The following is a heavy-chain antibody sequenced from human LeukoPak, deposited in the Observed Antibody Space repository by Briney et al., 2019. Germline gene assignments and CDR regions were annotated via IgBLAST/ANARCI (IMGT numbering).Heavy chain of an antibody. J-gene: IGHJ3*01. CDR2: IYHSGST. CDR3: ARVSCSSTSCPRRDALDV. D-gene: IGHD2-2*01. V-gene: IGHV4-30-2*01. CDR1: GGSISSGGYS. Sequence: SETLSLTCAVSGGSISSGGYSWSWIRQPPGKGLEWIGYIYHSGSTYYNPSLKSRITISVYTSKNQFSLNLTSVTTADTAVYYCARVSCSSTSCPRRDALDVWGQGTMVTVSS.